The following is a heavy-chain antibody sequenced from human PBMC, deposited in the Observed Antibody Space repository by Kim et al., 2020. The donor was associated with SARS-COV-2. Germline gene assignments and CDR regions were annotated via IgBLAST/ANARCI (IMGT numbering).Heavy chain of an antibody. CDR1: GFTFSSYA. V-gene: IGHV3-23*01. D-gene: IGHD3-9*01. CDR3: ANAPLRYFDWLTLQP. J-gene: IGHJ4*02. CDR2: ISGSGGST. Sequence: GGSLRLSCAASGFTFSSYAMSWVRQAPGKGLEWVSAISGSGGSTYYADSVKGRFTISRDNSKNTLYLQMNSLRAEDTAVYYCANAPLRYFDWLTLQPWGQGTLVTVSS.